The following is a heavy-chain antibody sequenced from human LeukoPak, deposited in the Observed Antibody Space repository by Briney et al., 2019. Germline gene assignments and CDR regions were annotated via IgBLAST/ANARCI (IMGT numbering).Heavy chain of an antibody. J-gene: IGHJ4*02. V-gene: IGHV3-48*03. CDR1: GFTFSNYE. CDR3: ARDSGHCSGGSCETWDH. D-gene: IGHD2-15*01. Sequence: HSGGSLRLSCAASGFTFSNYEMNWVRQAPGKGLEWVSYISSSGSTIDYADSVRGRFTISRDNAKNSLFLQMNSLRVEDTALYYCARDSGHCSGGSCETWDHWGQGTVVTVSS. CDR2: ISSSGSTI.